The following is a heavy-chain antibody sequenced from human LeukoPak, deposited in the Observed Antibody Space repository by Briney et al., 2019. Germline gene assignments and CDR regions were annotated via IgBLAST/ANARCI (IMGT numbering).Heavy chain of an antibody. D-gene: IGHD1-7*01. V-gene: IGHV3-7*01. CDR2: IKKDVDEK. CDR1: GFTFSSHW. CDR3: ARDGDYDWNYRSGFDY. Sequence: PGGSLRLSCAASGFTFSSHWMTWIRQAPGKGLEWVASIKKDVDEKYYVDSVKGRFTISRDNAKNSLYLQMNSLRVEDTAVYYCARDGDYDWNYRSGFDYWGQGTLVTVSS. J-gene: IGHJ4*02.